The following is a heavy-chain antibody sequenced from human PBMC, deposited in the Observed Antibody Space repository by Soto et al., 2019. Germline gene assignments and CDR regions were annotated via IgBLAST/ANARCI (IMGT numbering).Heavy chain of an antibody. CDR2: ISYSGTT. CDR1: GVSVSSGSFY. Sequence: PETLSLTCTVSGVSVSSGSFYWAWIRQPPGKGLEWIGFISYSGTTNYNPSLKSRVTISVDTSRSQISLKVSSLTAADSAVYYCARGATVTQYDYWGQGTLVTVSS. D-gene: IGHD4-17*01. J-gene: IGHJ4*02. CDR3: ARGATVTQYDY. V-gene: IGHV4-61*01.